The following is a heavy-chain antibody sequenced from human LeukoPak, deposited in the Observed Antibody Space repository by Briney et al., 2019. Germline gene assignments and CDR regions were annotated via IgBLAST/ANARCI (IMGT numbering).Heavy chain of an antibody. CDR1: GFTFSSYA. CDR3: AKVRRGAAMALDAFDI. J-gene: IGHJ3*02. V-gene: IGHV3-23*01. CDR2: ISGSGGST. Sequence: GGSLRLSCAASGFTFSSYAMSRVRQAPGKGLEWVSAISGSGGSTYYADSVKGRFTISRDNSKNTLYLQMNSLRAEDTAVYYCAKVRRGAAMALDAFDIWGQGTMVTVSS. D-gene: IGHD5-18*01.